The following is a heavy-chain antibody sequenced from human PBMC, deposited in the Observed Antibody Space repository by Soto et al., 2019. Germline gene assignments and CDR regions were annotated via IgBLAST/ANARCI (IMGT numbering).Heavy chain of an antibody. D-gene: IGHD6-19*01. Sequence: AVEPTCKESGDTYTSCGIRWVRQAPGQGLEWMGWISAYNGNTNYAQKLQGRVTMTTDTSTSTAYMELRSLRSDDTAVYYCARDQSSGWYRFDYWGQGTLVTVSS. CDR3: ARDQSSGWYRFDY. CDR1: GDTYTSCG. V-gene: IGHV1-18*01. J-gene: IGHJ4*02. CDR2: ISAYNGNT.